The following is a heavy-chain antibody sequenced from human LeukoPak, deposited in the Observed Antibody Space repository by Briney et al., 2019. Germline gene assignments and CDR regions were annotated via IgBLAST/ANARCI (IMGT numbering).Heavy chain of an antibody. J-gene: IGHJ6*02. Sequence: PGGSLRLSCAVSGLTFNNYAMSWVRQAPGKGLEWVSAISKSGDHTYYAASAKGRFTIYRDNSKNTQYLQMNSLRAGDTAVYYCATSWGPDTSAFRWGRDGMDVWGQGTTVIVS. V-gene: IGHV3-23*01. CDR3: ATSWGPDTSAFRWGRDGMDV. CDR1: GLTFNNYA. D-gene: IGHD3-16*01. CDR2: ISKSGDHT.